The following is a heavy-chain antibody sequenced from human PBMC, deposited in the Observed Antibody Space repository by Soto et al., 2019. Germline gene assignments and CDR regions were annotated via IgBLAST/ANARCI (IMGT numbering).Heavy chain of an antibody. D-gene: IGHD3-9*01. CDR1: GYTFTSYA. CDR2: INAGNGNT. V-gene: IGHV1-3*01. Sequence: QVQLVQSGAEVKKPGASVKVSCKASGYTFTSYAMHWVRQAPGQRLEWMGWINAGNGNTKYSQKFQGRVTITRDTCAGEAQMELGSLGSEDTAVYYGARADYDILTGYYVWGGGVFDYWGQGTLVTVSS. CDR3: ARADYDILTGYYVWGGGVFDY. J-gene: IGHJ4*02.